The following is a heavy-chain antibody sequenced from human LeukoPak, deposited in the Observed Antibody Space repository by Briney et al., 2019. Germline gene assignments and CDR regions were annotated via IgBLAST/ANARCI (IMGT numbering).Heavy chain of an antibody. CDR1: GGSISSGGYY. CDR3: ARDGKSYDILTGYYPRRGMDV. Sequence: SETLSLTCTVSGGSISSGGYYWSWIRQPPGKGLEWIGYIYYSGSTYYSPSLKSRVTISVDTSKNQFSLKLSSVTAADTAVYYCARDGKSYDILTGYYPRRGMDVWGQGTTVTVSS. CDR2: IYYSGST. V-gene: IGHV4-30-4*01. D-gene: IGHD3-9*01. J-gene: IGHJ6*02.